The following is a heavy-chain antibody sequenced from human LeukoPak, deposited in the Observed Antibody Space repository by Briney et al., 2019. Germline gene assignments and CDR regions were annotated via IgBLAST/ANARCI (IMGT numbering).Heavy chain of an antibody. Sequence: ASVKVSCKASGYTFTSYGISWVRQAPGQGLEWMGWISAYNGNTNYAQKLQGRVTMTTDTSTSTAYMELRSLSSDDTAVYYCAREMSTTWYSRGSFYYMDVWGNGSTVTVSS. CDR1: GYTFTSYG. V-gene: IGHV1-18*01. CDR2: ISAYNGNT. J-gene: IGHJ6*03. D-gene: IGHD6-13*01. CDR3: AREMSTTWYSRGSFYYMDV.